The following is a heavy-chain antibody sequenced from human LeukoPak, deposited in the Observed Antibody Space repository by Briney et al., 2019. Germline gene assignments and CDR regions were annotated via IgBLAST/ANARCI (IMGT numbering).Heavy chain of an antibody. J-gene: IGHJ4*02. D-gene: IGHD2-15*01. CDR1: GFTFSSYW. CDR3: ARDHIPHCSGGSCYGSVGDY. V-gene: IGHV3-74*01. CDR2: INSDGSST. Sequence: GGSLRLSCAASGFTFSSYWMHWVRQAPGKGLVWVSRINSDGSSTSYADSVKGRFTISRDNAKNTLYLQMNSLRAEDTAVYYCARDHIPHCSGGSCYGSVGDYWGQGTLVTVSS.